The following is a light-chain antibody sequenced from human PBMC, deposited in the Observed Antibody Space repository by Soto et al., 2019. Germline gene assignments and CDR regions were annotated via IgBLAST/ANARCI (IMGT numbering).Light chain of an antibody. J-gene: IGKJ4*01. CDR1: QSVSRN. V-gene: IGKV3-15*01. CDR3: QQYNNWPLN. CDR2: GAS. Sequence: EIVITQSPATLSVSPGVRATLSCRASQSVSRNLAWYQQKPGQAPRLLIYGASTRATGIPARFSGSGSGTEFTLTISSLLSEDFAVYYCQQYNNWPLNFGGGTKVEIK.